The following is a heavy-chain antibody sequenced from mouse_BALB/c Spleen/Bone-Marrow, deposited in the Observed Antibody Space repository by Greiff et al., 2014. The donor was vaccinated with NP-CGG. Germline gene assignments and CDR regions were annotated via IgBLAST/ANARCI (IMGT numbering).Heavy chain of an antibody. CDR3: ARGSPY. CDR1: GYTFTNYY. D-gene: IGHD6-2*01. J-gene: IGHJ3*01. V-gene: IGHV1S81*02. CDR2: INPGNGGT. Sequence: QVQLQQSGAELVKPGASVKLSCKTSGYTFTNYYIHWVKQRPGQGLEWIGEINPGNGGTNFNERFKSKATLTVDKSSTTAYILLTSLTSEDSAVYYCARGSPYWGQGTLVTVSA.